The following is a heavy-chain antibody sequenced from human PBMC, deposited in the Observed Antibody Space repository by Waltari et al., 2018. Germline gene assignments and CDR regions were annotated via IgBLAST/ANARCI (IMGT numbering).Heavy chain of an antibody. CDR3: AKTHRKNTVTTLYYFDY. J-gene: IGHJ4*02. D-gene: IGHD4-17*01. V-gene: IGHV3-23*01. CDR1: GFTFSSYA. CDR2: ISGSGGST. Sequence: EVQLLESGGGLVQPGGSLRLSCAASGFTFSSYAMSWVRQAPGKGLEWVSAISGSGGSTYYADSVKGRFTISRDKSKNTLYLQMNSLRAEDTAVYYCAKTHRKNTVTTLYYFDYWGQGTLVTVSS.